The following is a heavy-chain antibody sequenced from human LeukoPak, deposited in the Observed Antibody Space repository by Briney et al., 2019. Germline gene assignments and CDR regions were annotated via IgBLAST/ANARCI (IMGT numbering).Heavy chain of an antibody. D-gene: IGHD6-13*01. J-gene: IGHJ3*02. Sequence: GGSLRLSCAASGFTFSSYAMHWVRQAPGKGLEWMGGFDPEDGETIYAQKFQGRVTMTEDTSTDTAYMELSSLRSEDTAVYYCATSGYSSSWYNAFDIWGQGTMVTVSS. CDR2: FDPEDGET. CDR3: ATSGYSSSWYNAFDI. V-gene: IGHV1-24*01. CDR1: GFTFSSYA.